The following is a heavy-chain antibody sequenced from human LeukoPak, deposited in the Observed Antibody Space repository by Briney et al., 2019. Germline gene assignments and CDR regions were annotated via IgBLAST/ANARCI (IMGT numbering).Heavy chain of an antibody. CDR1: GFTFSSYA. Sequence: GGSLRLSCAASGFTFSSYAMHWVRQAPGKGLEWAAVISYDGSNKYYADSVKGRFTISRDNSKNTLYLQMNSLRAEDTAVYYCAGWYYDFWSGYYTDIRSNNDYYYYYGMDVWGQGTTVTVSS. J-gene: IGHJ6*02. D-gene: IGHD3-3*01. CDR2: ISYDGSNK. V-gene: IGHV3-30-3*01. CDR3: AGWYYDFWSGYYTDIRSNNDYYYYYGMDV.